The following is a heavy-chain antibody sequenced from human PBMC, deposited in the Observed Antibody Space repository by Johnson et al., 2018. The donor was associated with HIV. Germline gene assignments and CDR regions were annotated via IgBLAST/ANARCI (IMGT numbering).Heavy chain of an antibody. Sequence: VQLVESGGGLVQPGRSLRLSCAASGFTFDDYAMHWVRQAPGKGLEWVSGISWNSGSIGYADSVKGRFTISRDNSKNTLYLQMNSLRADDTAVYYCAKVYGFDYGDYYDAFDIWGQGTMVTVSS. J-gene: IGHJ3*02. CDR1: GFTFDDYA. D-gene: IGHD4-17*01. CDR3: AKVYGFDYGDYYDAFDI. V-gene: IGHV3-9*01. CDR2: ISWNSGSI.